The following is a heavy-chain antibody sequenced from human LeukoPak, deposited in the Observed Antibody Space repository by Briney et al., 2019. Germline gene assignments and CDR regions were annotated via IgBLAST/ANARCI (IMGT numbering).Heavy chain of an antibody. V-gene: IGHV3-23*01. CDR1: GFTFSSYA. D-gene: IGHD2-15*01. CDR2: ISGSGGST. CDR3: AKELGYCSGGSCYGNGLDY. Sequence: GGSLRLSCAASGFTFSSYAMSWVRQAAGKGLEWVSAISGSGGSTYYADSVKGRFTISRDNSKNTLYLQMDSLRAEDTAVYYCAKELGYCSGGSCYGNGLDYWGQGTLVTVSS. J-gene: IGHJ4*02.